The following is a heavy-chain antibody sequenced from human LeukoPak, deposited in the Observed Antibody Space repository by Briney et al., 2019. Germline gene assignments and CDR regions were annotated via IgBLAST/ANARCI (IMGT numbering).Heavy chain of an antibody. V-gene: IGHV3-30*18. D-gene: IGHD2-2*01. Sequence: GGSLRLSCAASGFTFSSYGMHWVRQAPGKGLGWVAVISYDGSNKYYADSVKGRFTISRDNSKNTPYLQMNSLRAEDTAVYYCAKEPYCSSTSCIGEYFQRWGQGTLVTVSS. CDR3: AKEPYCSSTSCIGEYFQR. CDR1: GFTFSSYG. J-gene: IGHJ1*01. CDR2: ISYDGSNK.